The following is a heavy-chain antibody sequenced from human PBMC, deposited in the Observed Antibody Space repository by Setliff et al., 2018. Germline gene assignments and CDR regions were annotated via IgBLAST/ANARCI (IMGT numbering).Heavy chain of an antibody. Sequence: GGSLRLSCVVSGFSFSRHWMSWVRQAPGKGLEWVADIRQDGSTKYYLDSVKGRFTISRDNAKRSLYLQMNSLRADDTGVYYCVRDDADNYDAFDNWGQGTLVTVSS. D-gene: IGHD3-22*01. J-gene: IGHJ3*02. CDR2: IRQDGSTK. CDR3: VRDDADNYDAFDN. V-gene: IGHV3-7*01. CDR1: GFSFSRHW.